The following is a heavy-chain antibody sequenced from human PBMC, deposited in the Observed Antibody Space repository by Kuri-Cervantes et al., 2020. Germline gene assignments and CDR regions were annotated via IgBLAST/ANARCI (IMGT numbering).Heavy chain of an antibody. J-gene: IGHJ4*02. D-gene: IGHD3-22*01. Sequence: ESLKISCAVYGGSFSGYYWSWIRQPPGKGLEWIGEINHSGSTNYNPSLKSRVTISVDTSKNQFSLNLSFVTASDTAVYYCARGAETMIDYWGQGTLVTVSS. CDR3: ARGAETMIDY. CDR2: INHSGST. CDR1: GGSFSGYY. V-gene: IGHV4-34*01.